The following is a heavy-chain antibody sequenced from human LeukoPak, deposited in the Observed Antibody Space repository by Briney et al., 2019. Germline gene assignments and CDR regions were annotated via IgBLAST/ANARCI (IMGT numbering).Heavy chain of an antibody. CDR2: IYYSGST. CDR3: ATQSGYSSGWYDY. CDR1: GGSISSYY. J-gene: IGHJ4*02. V-gene: IGHV4-59*01. D-gene: IGHD6-19*01. Sequence: SETLSLTCTVSGGSISSYYWSWIRQPPGKGLEWIGYIYYSGSTNYNPSLKSRVTISVDTSKNQISLKLSSVTAADTAVYYCATQSGYSSGWYDYWGQGTLVTVSP.